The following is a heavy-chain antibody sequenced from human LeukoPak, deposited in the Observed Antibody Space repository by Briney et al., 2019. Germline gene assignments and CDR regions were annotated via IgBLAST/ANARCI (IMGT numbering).Heavy chain of an antibody. CDR3: AKAYGSNGYFQLPIDC. CDR1: GFTFSSYS. J-gene: IGHJ4*02. V-gene: IGHV3-23*01. Sequence: GGSLRLSCAASGFTFSSYSMNWVRQAPGKGLECVSAITGTGDATCYADSVKGRFSISRDNSKNTLYLQLNSLRAEDTAVYYCAKAYGSNGYFQLPIDCWGQGTLVTVSS. D-gene: IGHD3-22*01. CDR2: ITGTGDAT.